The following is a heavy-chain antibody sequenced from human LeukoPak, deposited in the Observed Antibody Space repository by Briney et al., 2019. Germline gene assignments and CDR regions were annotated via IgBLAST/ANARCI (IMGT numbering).Heavy chain of an antibody. CDR2: ISGSGANT. Sequence: AGGSLRLSCAASGCTFSSYAMNWVRQAPGKGLEWVSGISGSGANTFYADSVTGRFIISRDNSKDTLNLQMNSLRVEDTAVYYCAKASAHDIDPFDSWGQGTLVTVSS. CDR1: GCTFSSYA. V-gene: IGHV3-23*01. CDR3: AKASAHDIDPFDS. J-gene: IGHJ4*02.